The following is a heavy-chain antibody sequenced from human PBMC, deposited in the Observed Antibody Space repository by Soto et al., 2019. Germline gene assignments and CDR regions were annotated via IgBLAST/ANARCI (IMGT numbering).Heavy chain of an antibody. CDR2: IIPVFGTT. CDR3: AREDGVAVVTILSYFDY. V-gene: IGHV1-69*01. J-gene: IGHJ4*02. Sequence: QVDLVQSGAEVKKAGSSVKVSCKAPGGTFKNNGISWVRQAPGQGLEWMGGIIPVFGTTKYAQRFQGRLIITADDCTSQAYMELSSLRYEDTAIYYCAREDGVAVVTILSYFDYWGQGTLVTVSS. CDR1: GGTFKNNG. D-gene: IGHD2-15*01.